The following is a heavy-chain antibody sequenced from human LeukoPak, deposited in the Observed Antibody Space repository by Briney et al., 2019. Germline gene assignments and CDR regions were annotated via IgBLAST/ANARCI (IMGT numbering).Heavy chain of an antibody. J-gene: IGHJ4*02. D-gene: IGHD2-15*01. CDR3: TWGAGGNFDY. CDR2: IKSKTDGGTT. Sequence: GGSLRLSCAASGFIFSNAWMSWVRQAPGKGLEWVGHIKSKTDGGTTDYAAPVKGRFTISRDDSEKTLYLQINSLKTEDTAMYFCTWGAGGNFDYWGQGTLVTVSS. V-gene: IGHV3-15*01. CDR1: GFIFSNAW.